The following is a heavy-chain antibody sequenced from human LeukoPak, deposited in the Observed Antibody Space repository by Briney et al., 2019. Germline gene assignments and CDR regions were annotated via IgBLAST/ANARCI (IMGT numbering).Heavy chain of an antibody. V-gene: IGHV4-34*01. CDR1: GGSFSGYY. CDR3: ARVRRRAFDY. Sequence: SETLSLTCAVYGGSFSGYYWSWIRQPPGKGLEWIGEINHSGSTNYNPSLKSRVTISVDTSKNQFSLKLSSVTAADTAVYYCARVRRRAFDYWGQGTLVTVSS. CDR2: INHSGST. J-gene: IGHJ4*02.